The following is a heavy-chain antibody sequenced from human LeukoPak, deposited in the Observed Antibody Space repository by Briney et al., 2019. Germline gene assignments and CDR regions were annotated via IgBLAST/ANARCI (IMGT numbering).Heavy chain of an antibody. J-gene: IGHJ3*02. CDR3: ARVASTVAALKDAFDI. D-gene: IGHD6-19*01. CDR1: GFTFSSYE. CDR2: ISSSGSTI. Sequence: GGSLRLSCAASGFTFSSYEMNWVRQAPGKGLEWVSYISSSGSTIYYADSVKGRFTISRDNAKNSLYLQMNSLRAEDTAVYYCARVASTVAALKDAFDIWGQGTMVTVSS. V-gene: IGHV3-48*03.